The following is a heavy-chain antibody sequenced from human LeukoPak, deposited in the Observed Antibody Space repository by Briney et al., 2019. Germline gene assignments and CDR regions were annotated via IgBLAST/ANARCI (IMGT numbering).Heavy chain of an antibody. D-gene: IGHD3-22*01. Sequence: GGSPRLSCAASGFTFINYGINWVRQAPGKGLEWVSYISSSGTTIYYADSVKGRFTISRDNAKNSLYLQMNSLRAEDTAVYYCARSRYYDSTGSYKNWFDPWGQGTLVTVSS. V-gene: IGHV3-48*04. CDR3: ARSRYYDSTGSYKNWFDP. CDR2: ISSSGTTI. J-gene: IGHJ5*02. CDR1: GFTFINYG.